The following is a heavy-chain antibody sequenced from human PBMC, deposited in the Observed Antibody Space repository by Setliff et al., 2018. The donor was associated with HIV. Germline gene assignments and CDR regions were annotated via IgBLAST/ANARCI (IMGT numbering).Heavy chain of an antibody. CDR3: ARAHIGIAARWSGWFDP. CDR1: GGSISSHY. CDR2: FYYSGST. Sequence: SETLSLTCTVSGGSISSHYWSWIRQPPGKGLEWIGYFYYSGSTNYNPSLKSRVTISVDTSKNQFSLKLSSVTAADTAVYYCARAHIGIAARWSGWFDPWGQGTLVTVSS. J-gene: IGHJ5*02. D-gene: IGHD6-6*01. V-gene: IGHV4-59*08.